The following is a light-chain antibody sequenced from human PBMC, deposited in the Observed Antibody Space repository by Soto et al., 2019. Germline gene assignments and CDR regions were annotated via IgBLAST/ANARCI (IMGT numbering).Light chain of an antibody. CDR2: EVS. Sequence: QSALTQPPSASGSPGQSVTISCTGTSSDVGGYNYVSWYQQHPGKVPKLMIYEVSRRPSGVPDRFSGSKSGNTASLTVSGLQVEDEADYYCCSYAGINNYLVFGGGTKLTVL. CDR1: SSDVGGYNY. CDR3: CSYAGINNYLV. V-gene: IGLV2-8*01. J-gene: IGLJ2*01.